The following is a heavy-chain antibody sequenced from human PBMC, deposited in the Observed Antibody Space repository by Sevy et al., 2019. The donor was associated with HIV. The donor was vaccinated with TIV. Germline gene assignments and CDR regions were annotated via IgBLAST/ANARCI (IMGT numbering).Heavy chain of an antibody. Sequence: GGSLRLSCEASGFTFSSYEMNWVRQAPGKGLEWVLYISSSGSIISYADSVKGRFTISRDNAKSSLYLQMNSLRAEDTAVYYCATSGGVMDYGMDVWGQGTTVTVSS. CDR3: ATSGGVMDYGMDV. J-gene: IGHJ6*02. D-gene: IGHD3-16*01. V-gene: IGHV3-48*03. CDR2: ISSSGSII. CDR1: GFTFSSYE.